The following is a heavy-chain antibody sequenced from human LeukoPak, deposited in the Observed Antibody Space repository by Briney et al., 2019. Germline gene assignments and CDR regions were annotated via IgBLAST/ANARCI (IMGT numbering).Heavy chain of an antibody. CDR2: IKEDGSIQ. V-gene: IGHV3-7*01. D-gene: IGHD6-19*01. J-gene: IGHJ4*02. Sequence: GGSLRLSCVASGFTFSSYWMTWVRQAPGKGLEWLANIKEDGSIQYYLDSVRGRFPISRDNAKTSVYLQLNSLRADYTAVYYCARDVWTGVAVSDYWGQGTLVTVSS. CDR1: GFTFSSYW. CDR3: ARDVWTGVAVSDY.